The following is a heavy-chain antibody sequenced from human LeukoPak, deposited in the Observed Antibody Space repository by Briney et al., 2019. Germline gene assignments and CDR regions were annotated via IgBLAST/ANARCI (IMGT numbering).Heavy chain of an antibody. CDR2: ISSSSSYI. CDR3: ARDSYYYDSSGYYDPVGHDY. CDR1: GFIFSNYG. Sequence: PGGSLRLSCAASGFIFSNYGMNWVRQAPGKGLEWVSSISSSSSYIYYADSVKGRFTISRDNAKNSLYLQMNSLRAEDTAVYYCARDSYYYDSSGYYDPVGHDYWGQGSLVTVSS. J-gene: IGHJ4*02. V-gene: IGHV3-21*01. D-gene: IGHD3-22*01.